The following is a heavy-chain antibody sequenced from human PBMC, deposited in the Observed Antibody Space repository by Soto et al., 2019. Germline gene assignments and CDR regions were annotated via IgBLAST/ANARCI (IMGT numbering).Heavy chain of an antibody. CDR2: IFSNDEK. Sequence: QVTLKDSGPVLVKPTETLTLTCTVSGFSLSNARMGVSWIRQPPGKALEWLAHIFSNDEKSYSTSLKSRLTISKDTSKSQVVLTMTNMDPVDTATYYCARIPPENPYYDYMDVWGKGTTVTVSS. CDR1: GFSLSNARMG. J-gene: IGHJ6*03. V-gene: IGHV2-26*01. CDR3: ARIPPENPYYDYMDV.